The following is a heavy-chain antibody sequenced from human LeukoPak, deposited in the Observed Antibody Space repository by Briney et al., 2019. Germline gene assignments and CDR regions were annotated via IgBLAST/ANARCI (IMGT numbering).Heavy chain of an antibody. CDR2: IRYDGSNK. J-gene: IGHJ4*02. Sequence: GGSLRLSCAASGFTFSSYGMHWVRQAPGKGLEWVAFIRYDGSNKYYADSVKGRFTISRDNSKNTLYMKMNSLRAEDTAVYYCAKDTSDSSGYYFDYWGQGTLVTVSS. CDR3: AKDTSDSSGYYFDY. V-gene: IGHV3-30*02. CDR1: GFTFSSYG. D-gene: IGHD3-22*01.